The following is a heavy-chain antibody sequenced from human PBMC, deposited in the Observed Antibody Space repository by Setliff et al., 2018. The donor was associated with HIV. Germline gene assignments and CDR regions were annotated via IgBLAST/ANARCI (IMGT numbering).Heavy chain of an antibody. J-gene: IGHJ5*02. V-gene: IGHV4-39*01. CDR1: GVSINRTDHY. D-gene: IGHD2-21*01. CDR2: INHSEDT. Sequence: SETLSLTCSVSGVSINRTDHYWGWIRQPPGKGLEWIGEINHSEDTNYNPSLKSRITISVDRSKNLFSLKLISVTAADQGVYYCARVPVAGANWFDPWGLGTLVTVSS. CDR3: ARVPVAGANWFDP.